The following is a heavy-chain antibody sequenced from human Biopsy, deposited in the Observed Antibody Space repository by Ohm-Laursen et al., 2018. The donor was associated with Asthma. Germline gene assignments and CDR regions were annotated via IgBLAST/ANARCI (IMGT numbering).Heavy chain of an antibody. D-gene: IGHD3-10*01. CDR3: SRDFTIGSGSPFHF. CDR2: ISSLSRYI. J-gene: IGHJ4*02. CDR1: GFDLRDYT. Sequence: GSLRLSCAASGFDLRDYTMNWVRQAPGKGLAWVASISSLSRYIYHATSLRGRFTISRDNAKRSLYLQMDSLRGDDTAVYYCSRDFTIGSGSPFHFWGRGTLVTVSS. V-gene: IGHV3-21*01.